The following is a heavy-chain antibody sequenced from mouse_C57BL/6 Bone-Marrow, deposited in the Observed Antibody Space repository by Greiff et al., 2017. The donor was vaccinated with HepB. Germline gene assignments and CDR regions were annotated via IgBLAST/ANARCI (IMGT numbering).Heavy chain of an antibody. CDR1: GYTFTSYW. D-gene: IGHD6-2*01. V-gene: IGHV1-69*01. J-gene: IGHJ2*01. CDR2: IDPSDSYT. CDR3: AREGENWVSFDY. Sequence: QVQLQQSGAELVMPGASVKLSCKASGYTFTSYWMHWVKQRPGQGLEWIGEIDPSDSYTNYNQKFKGKSTLTVDKSSSTAYMQLSSLTSEDSAVYYCAREGENWVSFDYWGQGTTLTVSS.